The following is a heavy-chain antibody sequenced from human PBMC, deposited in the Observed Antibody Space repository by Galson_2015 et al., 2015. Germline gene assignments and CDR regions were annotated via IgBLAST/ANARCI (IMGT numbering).Heavy chain of an antibody. CDR1: GFTFSSYN. D-gene: IGHD3-22*01. CDR2: ISSSGSTK. V-gene: IGHV3-48*02. J-gene: IGHJ4*02. CDR3: GRDRTYGSSGTNDY. Sequence: SLRLSCAASGFTFSSYNMNWVRQAPGKGLEWISFISSSGSTKYYADSVKGRFTISRDNTKSSVYLQINSLRDEDTAVYYCGRDRTYGSSGTNDYWGQGTLVTVSS.